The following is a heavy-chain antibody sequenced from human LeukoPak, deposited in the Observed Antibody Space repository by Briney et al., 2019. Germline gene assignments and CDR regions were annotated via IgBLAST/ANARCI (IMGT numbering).Heavy chain of an antibody. CDR2: IRGKAYGGTT. J-gene: IGHJ4*02. V-gene: IGHV3-49*03. Sequence: PGGSLRLSCTASGFTFGDYAMSWFREAPGQGLEWVGFIRGKAYGGTTEYAASVKGRFTISRDDSEGTTYLQINSLKTEDTAVYYCTRGSDTIFGVARDGFDSWGQGTLVTVSS. CDR1: GFTFGDYA. CDR3: TRGSDTIFGVARDGFDS. D-gene: IGHD3-3*01.